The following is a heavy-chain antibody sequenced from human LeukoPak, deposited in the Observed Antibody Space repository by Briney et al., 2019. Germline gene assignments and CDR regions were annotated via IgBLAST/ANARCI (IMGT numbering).Heavy chain of an antibody. J-gene: IGHJ3*02. Sequence: ASETLSLTCTVSGGSISSYYWSWIRQPAGKGLEWIGRIYTSGSTNYNPSLKSRVTISVDTSKNQFSLKLSSVTAADTAVYYCASRRGYCSSTSCHGAFDIWGQGTMVTVSS. CDR3: ASRRGYCSSTSCHGAFDI. CDR1: GGSISSYY. V-gene: IGHV4-4*07. D-gene: IGHD2-2*01. CDR2: IYTSGST.